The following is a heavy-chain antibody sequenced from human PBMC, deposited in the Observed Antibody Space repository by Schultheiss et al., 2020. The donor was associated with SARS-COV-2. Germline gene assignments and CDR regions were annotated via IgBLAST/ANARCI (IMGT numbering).Heavy chain of an antibody. V-gene: IGHV4-31*03. J-gene: IGHJ5*02. D-gene: IGHD3-16*01. CDR1: GGSISSGGYY. Sequence: SETLSLTCTVSGGSISSGGYYWSWIRQPPGKGLEWIGYIYYSGSTYYNPSLKSRVTISVDTSKNQFSLKLSSVTAADTAVYYCARDAGGGLNWFDPWGQGTLVTVSS. CDR3: ARDAGGGLNWFDP. CDR2: IYYSGST.